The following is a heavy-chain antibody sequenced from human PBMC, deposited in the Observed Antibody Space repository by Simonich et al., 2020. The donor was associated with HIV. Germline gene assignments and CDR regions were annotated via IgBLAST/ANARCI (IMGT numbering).Heavy chain of an antibody. CDR2: MNPNSGNT. Sequence: QVQLVQSGAEVKKPGASVKVSCKAAGYTFTRYDIHWVRQATGQGLEWMGWMNPNSGNTDYAQKFQGRVTSTRDTSINTAYMELSSLKAEDTAVYYCARALRWFDPWGQGTLVTVSS. J-gene: IGHJ5*02. CDR1: GYTFTRYD. D-gene: IGHD3-16*02. CDR3: ARALRWFDP. V-gene: IGHV1-8*03.